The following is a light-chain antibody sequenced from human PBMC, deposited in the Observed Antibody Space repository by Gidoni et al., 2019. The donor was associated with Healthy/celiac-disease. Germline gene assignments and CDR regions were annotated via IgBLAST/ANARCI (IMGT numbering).Light chain of an antibody. CDR2: WAS. CDR3: QQYYSTPWT. CDR1: QSVLYSSNNKNY. Sequence: DIVMTQSPYSLAVSLGERATIHCKSSQSVLYSSNNKNYLAWYQQKPGQPPKLLIYWASTRESGVPDRFSGSGSGTDFARTISSLQAEDVAVYYCQQYYSTPWTFGQGTKVEIK. V-gene: IGKV4-1*01. J-gene: IGKJ1*01.